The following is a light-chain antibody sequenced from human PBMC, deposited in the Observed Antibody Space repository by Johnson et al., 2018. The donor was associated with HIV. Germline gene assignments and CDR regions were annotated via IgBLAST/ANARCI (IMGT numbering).Light chain of an antibody. J-gene: IGLJ1*01. Sequence: SVLTQPPSVSAAPGQKVTISCSGSSSNIGNIYVYWYQLLPGTAPKLLIYDNTKRPSGIPDRFSGSKSGTSATLGITGLQTGDEADYYCGRWDDSLSTYVFGTGTKVTVL. CDR2: DNT. CDR1: SSNIGNIY. CDR3: GRWDDSLSTYV. V-gene: IGLV1-51*01.